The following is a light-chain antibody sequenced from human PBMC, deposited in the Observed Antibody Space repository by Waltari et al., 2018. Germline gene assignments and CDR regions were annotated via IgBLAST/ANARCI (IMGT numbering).Light chain of an antibody. CDR3: QQYNRWPPIT. Sequence: EIVMTQSAATLSVSPGVPATLSCMASQRVSSNVAWYQKKPGQAPRLLIYDASTRATSIPARFRGSGSGTEFTLTISSLQSEDFAVYYCQQYNRWPPITFGQGTRLEIK. V-gene: IGKV3-15*01. J-gene: IGKJ5*01. CDR1: QRVSSN. CDR2: DAS.